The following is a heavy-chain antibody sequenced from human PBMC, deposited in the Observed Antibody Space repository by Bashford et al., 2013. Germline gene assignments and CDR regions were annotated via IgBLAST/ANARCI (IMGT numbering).Heavy chain of an antibody. Sequence: GGSLRLSCAASGFSFSSYNMNWVRQAPGKGLEWVSYISGPSSTIYYADSVKGRFTISRDNAKNSLYLQMESLRDEDTAVYYCVRGDYDFWSNYAFDYWGQGTLVTVSS. CDR3: VRGDYDFWSNYAFDY. J-gene: IGHJ4*02. CDR1: GFSFSSYN. CDR2: ISGPSSTI. D-gene: IGHD3-3*01. V-gene: IGHV3-48*02.